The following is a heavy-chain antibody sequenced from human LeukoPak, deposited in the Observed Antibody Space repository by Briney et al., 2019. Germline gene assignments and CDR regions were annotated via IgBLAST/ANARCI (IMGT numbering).Heavy chain of an antibody. Sequence: ASVKVSCKASGYTFTSYAMHWVRQAPGQRLEWMGWINAGNGNTKYSQKFQGRVAITKDTSASTAYMELSSLRSEDTAVYYCARVVDVNSYGLFDYWGQGTLVTVSS. V-gene: IGHV1-3*01. J-gene: IGHJ4*02. CDR2: INAGNGNT. CDR3: ARVVDVNSYGLFDY. D-gene: IGHD5-18*01. CDR1: GYTFTSYA.